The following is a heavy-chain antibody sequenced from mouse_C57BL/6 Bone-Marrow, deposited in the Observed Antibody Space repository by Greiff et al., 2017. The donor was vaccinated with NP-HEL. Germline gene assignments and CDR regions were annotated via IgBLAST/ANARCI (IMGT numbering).Heavy chain of an antibody. Sequence: EVQRVESGGGLVQSGRSLRLSCATSGFTFSDFYMEWVRQAPGKGLEWIAASRNKANDYTTEYSASVKGRFIVSRDTSQSILYLQMNALRAEDTAIYYCARDADYGNYFDYWGQGTTLTVSS. CDR3: ARDADYGNYFDY. J-gene: IGHJ2*01. CDR1: GFTFSDFY. CDR2: SRNKANDYTT. V-gene: IGHV7-1*01. D-gene: IGHD2-1*01.